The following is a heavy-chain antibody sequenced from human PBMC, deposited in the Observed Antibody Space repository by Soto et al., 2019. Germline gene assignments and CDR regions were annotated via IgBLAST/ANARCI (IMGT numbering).Heavy chain of an antibody. Sequence: EVQLVESGGGLVQPGGSLRLSCAASGFTVSSNYMSWVRQAPGKGLEWVSVIYSGGSTYYADSVKGRFTISRDNSKNTLYLQMNSLRSEDTAVYYCARGRHEATTVGYYYYYMDVWGKGTTVTVSS. J-gene: IGHJ6*03. CDR2: IYSGGST. CDR3: ARGRHEATTVGYYYYYMDV. D-gene: IGHD5-12*01. CDR1: GFTVSSNY. V-gene: IGHV3-66*01.